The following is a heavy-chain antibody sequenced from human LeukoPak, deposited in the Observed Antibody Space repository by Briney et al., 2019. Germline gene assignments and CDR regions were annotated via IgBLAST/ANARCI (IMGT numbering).Heavy chain of an antibody. V-gene: IGHV1-69*04. CDR2: IIPILGIA. CDR1: GYTFTSYG. CDR3: VRDSGHYYDSSGYYYGY. Sequence: ASVKVSCKASGYTFTSYGISWVRQAPGQGPEWMGRIIPILGIANYVQKFQGRVTITADKSTSTAYMELSSLRSEDTAVYYCVRDSGHYYDSSGYYYGYWGQGTLVTVSS. D-gene: IGHD3-22*01. J-gene: IGHJ4*02.